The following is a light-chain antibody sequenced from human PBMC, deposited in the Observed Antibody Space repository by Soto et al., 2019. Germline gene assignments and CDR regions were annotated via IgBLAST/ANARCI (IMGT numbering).Light chain of an antibody. J-gene: IGKJ1*01. CDR2: AAS. CDR1: QGISSD. V-gene: IGKV1-9*01. CDR3: QQLNSYPPT. Sequence: IQLTQSPSSLSASVGYTLTITCRAGQGISSDLAWYQQKPGKAPKLLIYAASTLQSGVPSRFSGSGSATGFTLTISSLQPEDFATYYCQQLNSYPPTFGQGTKVDI.